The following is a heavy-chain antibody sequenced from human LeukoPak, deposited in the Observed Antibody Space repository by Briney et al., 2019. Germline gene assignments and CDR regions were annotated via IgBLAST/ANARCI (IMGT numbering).Heavy chain of an antibody. CDR2: IWYDGSNK. CDR1: GFTFSRYG. D-gene: IGHD3-16*02. J-gene: IGHJ4*02. Sequence: GRSLRLSCAASGFTFSRYGMHWVRQAPGTGLEWAAVIWYDGSNKYYADSVKGRFTISRDNSKNTLYLQMNSLRAEDTAVYYCARVSSRDDYIWGSYLDYWGQGTLVTVSS. CDR3: ARVSSRDDYIWGSYLDY. V-gene: IGHV3-33*01.